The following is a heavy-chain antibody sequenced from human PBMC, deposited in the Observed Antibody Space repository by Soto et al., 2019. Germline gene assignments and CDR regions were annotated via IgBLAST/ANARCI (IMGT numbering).Heavy chain of an antibody. Sequence: QVQLVQSGAEVKKPGASVKVSCKASGYTFTSYGISWVRQAPGQGLEWMGWISAYNGNTNYAQKLQGRVTMTTDTSTSTAYMELRSLRSDDTAVYYCARERLDYGDDVDHDAFDIWGQGTMVTVSS. V-gene: IGHV1-18*01. J-gene: IGHJ3*02. CDR3: ARERLDYGDDVDHDAFDI. CDR1: GYTFTSYG. CDR2: ISAYNGNT. D-gene: IGHD4-17*01.